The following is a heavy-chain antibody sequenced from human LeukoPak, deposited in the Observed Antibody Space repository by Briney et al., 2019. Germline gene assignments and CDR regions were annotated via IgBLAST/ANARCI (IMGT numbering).Heavy chain of an antibody. J-gene: IGHJ3*02. V-gene: IGHV3-7*01. Sequence: GGSLRLSCAASGFTFSTSWMTWVRQAPGKGLEWVANIKADGSEKYYVDSVRGRFTISRDNAKNSLSLQMNSLRADDTAAYCCARHWEWAFDIWGQGTMVTVSS. D-gene: IGHD7-27*01. CDR2: IKADGSEK. CDR3: ARHWEWAFDI. CDR1: GFTFSTSW.